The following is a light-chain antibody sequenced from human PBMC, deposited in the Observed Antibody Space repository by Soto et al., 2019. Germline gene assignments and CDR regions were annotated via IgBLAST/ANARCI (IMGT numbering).Light chain of an antibody. Sequence: DIQMTQSPSSLSASVGDRVTITCRASQSISSYLHWYQQKPGKAPKLLIYAASTLQSGVPSRFSGSGSGTDFTLTISCLQSDDFATYYCQHYNSYSEAFGQGTKVDIK. J-gene: IGKJ1*01. CDR1: QSISSY. V-gene: IGKV1-5*01. CDR2: AAS. CDR3: QHYNSYSEA.